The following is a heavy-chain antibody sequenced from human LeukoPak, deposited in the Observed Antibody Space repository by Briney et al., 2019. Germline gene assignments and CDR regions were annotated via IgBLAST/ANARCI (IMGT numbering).Heavy chain of an antibody. V-gene: IGHV3-30-3*01. CDR2: ISNDGNNE. CDR1: KFTFSHFP. CDR3: AKEATYYDYVWGSLDY. J-gene: IGHJ4*02. Sequence: GTSLRLSGAASKFTFSHFPIHWVRQAPGKGLEWVSFISNDGNNEYYADSVRGRFTISRDNPKNTLYLQMNSLRAEDTAVYYCAKEATYYDYVWGSLDYWGQGTLVTVSS. D-gene: IGHD3-16*01.